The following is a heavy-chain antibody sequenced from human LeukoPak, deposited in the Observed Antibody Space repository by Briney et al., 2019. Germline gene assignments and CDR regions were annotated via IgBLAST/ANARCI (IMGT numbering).Heavy chain of an antibody. Sequence: SETLSLTCAAYGGSFSGYYWSWIRQPPGKGLEWIGEINHSGSTNYNPSLKSRVTISVDTSKNQFSLKLSSVTAADTAVYYCARDQAEVTIFGVVIFNWFDPWGQGTLVTVSS. D-gene: IGHD3-3*01. CDR3: ARDQAEVTIFGVVIFNWFDP. CDR2: INHSGST. J-gene: IGHJ5*02. CDR1: GGSFSGYY. V-gene: IGHV4-34*01.